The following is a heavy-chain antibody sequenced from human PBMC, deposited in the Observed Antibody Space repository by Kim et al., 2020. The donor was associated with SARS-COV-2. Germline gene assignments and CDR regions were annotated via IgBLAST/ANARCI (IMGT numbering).Heavy chain of an antibody. Sequence: SETLSLTCTVSGGSVSSGSYYWSWIRQPPGKGLEWIGYIYYSGSTNYNPSLKSRVTISVDTSKNQFSLKLSSVTAADTAVYYCARVKWPLIDYWGQGTLVTVSS. D-gene: IGHD5-12*01. CDR3: ARVKWPLIDY. V-gene: IGHV4-61*01. CDR2: IYYSGST. CDR1: GGSVSSGSYY. J-gene: IGHJ4*02.